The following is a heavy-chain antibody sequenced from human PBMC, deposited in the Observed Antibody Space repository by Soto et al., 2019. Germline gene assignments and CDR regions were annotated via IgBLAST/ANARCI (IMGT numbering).Heavy chain of an antibody. V-gene: IGHV3-48*01. Sequence: GGSLRLSCAASGFTFNSFGMTWVRQAPGKGLEWVSYISSSGSVIFDAGSVKGRFTISRDNAKNSLYLQMNSLRAEDTAVYYCATAPPIYSPYGLDVWGQGTTVTVSS. CDR1: GFTFNSFG. CDR3: ATAPPIYSPYGLDV. J-gene: IGHJ6*02. D-gene: IGHD2-21*01. CDR2: ISSSGSVI.